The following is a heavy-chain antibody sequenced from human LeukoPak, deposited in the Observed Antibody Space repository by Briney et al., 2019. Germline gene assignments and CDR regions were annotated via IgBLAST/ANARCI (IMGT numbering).Heavy chain of an antibody. J-gene: IGHJ2*01. D-gene: IGHD3-22*01. CDR2: INHSGST. CDR1: GFTFDDYG. CDR3: ARERTMRYFDL. V-gene: IGHV4-34*01. Sequence: GPLRLSCAASGFTFDDYGMSWIRQPPGKGLEWIGEINHSGSTNYNPSLKSRVTISVDTSKNQFSLKLSSVTAADTAVYYCARERTMRYFDLWGRGTLVTVSS.